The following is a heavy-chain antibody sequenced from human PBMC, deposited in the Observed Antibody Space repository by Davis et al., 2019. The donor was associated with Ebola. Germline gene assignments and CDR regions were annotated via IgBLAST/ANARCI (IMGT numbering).Heavy chain of an antibody. Sequence: GESLKISCAASGFTFSSFGMHWVRQAPGKGLEWVAFIRYDGSNKWYAESVKGRFTISRDNSKNTLYLQMNSLRAEDTAVYYCAKIVRNYHDSSGYPYGLDVWGQGTTVTVSS. D-gene: IGHD3-22*01. J-gene: IGHJ6*02. V-gene: IGHV3-30*02. CDR1: GFTFSSFG. CDR3: AKIVRNYHDSSGYPYGLDV. CDR2: IRYDGSNK.